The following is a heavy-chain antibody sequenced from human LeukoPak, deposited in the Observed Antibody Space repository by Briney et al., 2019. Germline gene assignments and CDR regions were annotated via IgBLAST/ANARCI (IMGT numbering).Heavy chain of an antibody. J-gene: IGHJ5*02. CDR3: ARFSGYDGLWFDP. CDR2: IYYSGST. CDR1: GGSISSNY. V-gene: IGHV4-59*01. Sequence: SETLSLTCTVSGGSISSNYWSWIRQPPGKGLEWIGYIYYSGSTNYNPSLKSRVTISVDTSKNQFSLKLSSVTAADTAVYYCARFSGYDGLWFDPWGQGTLVTVSS. D-gene: IGHD5-12*01.